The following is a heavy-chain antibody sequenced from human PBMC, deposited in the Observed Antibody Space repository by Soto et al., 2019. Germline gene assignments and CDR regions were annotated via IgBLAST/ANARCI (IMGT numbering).Heavy chain of an antibody. CDR1: GFTFRSYA. J-gene: IGHJ4*02. Sequence: GSLRLSCAASGFTFRSYAMNWVRQASGKGLEWVSVIDGSGGSTYYADSVKGRFTISRDNSKNTLYLQMNSLRAEDTAIYYCARPAVAVAVKGYFDYWGQGTLVTVSS. D-gene: IGHD6-19*01. CDR2: IDGSGGST. CDR3: ARPAVAVAVKGYFDY. V-gene: IGHV3-23*01.